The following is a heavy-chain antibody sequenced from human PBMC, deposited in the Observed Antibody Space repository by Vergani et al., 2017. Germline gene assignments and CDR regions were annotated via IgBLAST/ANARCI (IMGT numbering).Heavy chain of an antibody. CDR2: ISSSSSYI. D-gene: IGHD1-26*01. CDR1: GFTFSSYS. Sequence: EVQLVESGGGLVKPGGSLRLSCAASGFTFSSYSMNWVRQAPGKGLEWVSSISSSSSYIYYADSVKGRFTISRDNAKNSLYLQMNSLRAEDTAVYYCARDDSRGWVHYYGMDVWGQGTTVTVSS. CDR3: ARDDSRGWVHYYGMDV. J-gene: IGHJ6*02. V-gene: IGHV3-21*01.